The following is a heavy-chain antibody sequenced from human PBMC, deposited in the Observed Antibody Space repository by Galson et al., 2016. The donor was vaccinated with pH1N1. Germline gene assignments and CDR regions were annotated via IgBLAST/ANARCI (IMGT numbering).Heavy chain of an antibody. D-gene: IGHD4-17*01. CDR3: ARGNSYYGDYLGY. J-gene: IGHJ4*02. V-gene: IGHV3-33*01. CDR2: IWYDGSNK. Sequence: SLRLSCAASGFTFSSYGMHWVRQAPGKGLEWVAVIWYDGSNKYYAESVKGRFTISRDNSKNTLYLPMNSLRAEDTAVYYCARGNSYYGDYLGYWGQGTLVTVSS. CDR1: GFTFSSYG.